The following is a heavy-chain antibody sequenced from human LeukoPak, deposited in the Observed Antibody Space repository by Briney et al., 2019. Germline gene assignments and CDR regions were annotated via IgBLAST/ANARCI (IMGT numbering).Heavy chain of an antibody. V-gene: IGHV1-46*01. CDR3: ARDPKSQLLLDY. CDR2: INPSGGST. Sequence: ASVKVSCKASGYTFTSYYMHWVRQAPAQGLEWMGIINPSGGSTSYAQKFQGRVTMTRDTSTSTVYMELSRLTSGDTAVCYCARDPKSQLLLDYWGQGTLVTVSS. D-gene: IGHD2-2*01. J-gene: IGHJ4*02. CDR1: GYTFTSYY.